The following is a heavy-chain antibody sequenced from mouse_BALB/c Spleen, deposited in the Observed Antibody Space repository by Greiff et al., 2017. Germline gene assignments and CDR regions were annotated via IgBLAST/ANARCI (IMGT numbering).Heavy chain of an antibody. CDR1: GYTFTSYT. CDR3: ASPYDYDSAWFAY. J-gene: IGHJ3*01. CDR2: INPSSGYT. D-gene: IGHD2-4*01. V-gene: IGHV1-4*01. Sequence: QVQLQQSGAELARPGASVKMSCKASGYTFTSYTMHWVKQRPGQGLEWIGYINPSSGYTNYNQKFKDKATLTADTSSSTAYMQLSSLTSEDSAIYYCASPYDYDSAWFAYWGQGTLVTVAA.